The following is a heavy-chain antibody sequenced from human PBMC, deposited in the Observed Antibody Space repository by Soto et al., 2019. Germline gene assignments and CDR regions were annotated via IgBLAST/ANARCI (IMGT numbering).Heavy chain of an antibody. D-gene: IGHD3-22*01. J-gene: IGHJ4*02. Sequence: PSETLSLTCTVSGVSISSYYWSWIRQPPGKGLEWIGYIYYSGSTNYNPSLKSRVTISVDTSKNQFSLKLSSVTAADTAVYYCARVPPNYYDSTRYFDYWGQGTLVTVSS. CDR1: GVSISSYY. CDR2: IYYSGST. V-gene: IGHV4-59*01. CDR3: ARVPPNYYDSTRYFDY.